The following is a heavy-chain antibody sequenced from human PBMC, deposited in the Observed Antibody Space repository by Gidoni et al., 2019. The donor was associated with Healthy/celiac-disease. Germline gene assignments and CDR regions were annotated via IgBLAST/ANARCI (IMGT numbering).Heavy chain of an antibody. J-gene: IGHJ5*02. CDR2: ISSSSSYT. CDR3: ARVLLWFGELGGFDP. Sequence: QVQLVESGGGLVKPGGSLRLSCAASGFTFIAYYMSWIRQAPGKGLEWVSYISSSSSYTNYADSVKGRFTISRDNAKNSLYLQMNSLRAEDTAVYYCARVLLWFGELGGFDPWGQGTLVTVSS. D-gene: IGHD3-10*01. CDR1: GFTFIAYY. V-gene: IGHV3-11*06.